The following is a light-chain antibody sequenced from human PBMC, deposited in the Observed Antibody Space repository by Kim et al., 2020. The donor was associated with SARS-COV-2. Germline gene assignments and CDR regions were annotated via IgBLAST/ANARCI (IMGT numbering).Light chain of an antibody. V-gene: IGKV1-5*03. CDR3: KQYETYWT. CDR1: QSVDSW. Sequence: DIQMTQSPSTLSAFAGNRVTITCRASQSVDSWLAWYQQKPGKAPKLLIYQASKLASGVPSRFSGSGSGTDFTLTISNLQPDDSAIYYCKQYETYWTFGPGTKVDIK. CDR2: QAS. J-gene: IGKJ1*01.